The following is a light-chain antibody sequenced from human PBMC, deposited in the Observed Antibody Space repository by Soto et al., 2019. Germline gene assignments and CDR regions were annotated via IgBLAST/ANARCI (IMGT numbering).Light chain of an antibody. J-gene: IGKJ5*01. CDR2: GAS. Sequence: DIQMTQSPSTLSASLGDRVTITCRASQSISSWLAWYQQKPGKAPKLLIYGASSLESGVPSRFSGSGSGTEFTLTISSLQPEDFATYYCQQANSFPITFGQGTRLEIK. CDR3: QQANSFPIT. V-gene: IGKV1-5*01. CDR1: QSISSW.